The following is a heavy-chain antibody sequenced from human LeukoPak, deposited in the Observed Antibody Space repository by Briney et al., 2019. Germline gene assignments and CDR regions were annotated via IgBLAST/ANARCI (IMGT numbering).Heavy chain of an antibody. D-gene: IGHD2-15*01. J-gene: IGHJ4*02. Sequence: PGGSLRLSCAASGFTVNSNYMSWVRQAPGKGLEWVSLIYSGGSTYYADSVKGRFTISSTNAKNTLYLQEHRTRLVDTAVYYCARDRCDSCYYFDYWGQGTLVTVSS. V-gene: IGHV3-66*01. CDR1: GFTVNSNY. CDR2: IYSGGST. CDR3: ARDRCDSCYYFDY.